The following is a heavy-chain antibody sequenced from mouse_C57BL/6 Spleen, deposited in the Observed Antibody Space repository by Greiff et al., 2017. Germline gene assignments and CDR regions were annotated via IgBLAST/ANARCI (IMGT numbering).Heavy chain of an antibody. CDR3: ARDKGDYYGSSYFDY. CDR1: GYSITSGYY. D-gene: IGHD1-1*01. Sequence: EVKLQESGPGLVKPSQSLSLTCSVTGYSITSGYYWNWIRQFPGNKLEWMGYISYDGSNNYNPSLKNRISITRDTSKNQFFLKLNSVTTEDTATYYCARDKGDYYGSSYFDYWGQGTTLTVSS. J-gene: IGHJ2*01. V-gene: IGHV3-6*01. CDR2: ISYDGSN.